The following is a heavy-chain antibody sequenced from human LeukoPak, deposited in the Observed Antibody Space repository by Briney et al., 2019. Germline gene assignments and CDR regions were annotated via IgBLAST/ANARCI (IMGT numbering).Heavy chain of an antibody. V-gene: IGHV3-9*01. CDR3: AKSSRSSSHPTRFDY. CDR1: GFTFDDYA. CDR2: ISWNSGSI. Sequence: GRSLRLPCAASGFTFDDYAMHWVRHAPGKGLEWGSGISWNSGSIGYADSVKGRFTISRDNAKNSLYLQMNSLRAEDTALYYCAKSSRSSSHPTRFDYWGQGTLVTVSS. J-gene: IGHJ4*02. D-gene: IGHD6-13*01.